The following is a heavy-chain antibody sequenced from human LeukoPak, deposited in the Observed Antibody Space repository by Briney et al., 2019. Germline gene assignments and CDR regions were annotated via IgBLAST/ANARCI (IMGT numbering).Heavy chain of an antibody. D-gene: IGHD6-19*01. CDR2: ISGSGGST. CDR1: GFTFSSYA. Sequence: SGGSLRLSCAASGFTFSSYARSWVRQAPGKGLEWVSAISGSGGSTYYADSVKGRFTISRDNSKNTLYLQMNSLRAEDTAVYYCAKDGYSRGWSFDYWGQGPLVTVSS. J-gene: IGHJ4*02. CDR3: AKDGYSRGWSFDY. V-gene: IGHV3-23*01.